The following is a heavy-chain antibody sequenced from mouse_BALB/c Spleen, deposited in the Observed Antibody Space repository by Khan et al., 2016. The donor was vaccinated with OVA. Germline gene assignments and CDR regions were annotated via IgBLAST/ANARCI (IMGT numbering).Heavy chain of an antibody. CDR3: APVGNDYVSFAY. D-gene: IGHD2-13*01. Sequence: EVQLQESGPELVKPGASVKMSCKASGYTFTSYVMHWVKQKPGLGLEWIGYIYPFNDDTKYNETFKGKATLTSDTSSSTAYMELSSLTSEDSAVYYCAPVGNDYVSFAYWGQGTLVTVSA. CDR2: IYPFNDDT. CDR1: GYTFTSYV. V-gene: IGHV1S136*01. J-gene: IGHJ3*01.